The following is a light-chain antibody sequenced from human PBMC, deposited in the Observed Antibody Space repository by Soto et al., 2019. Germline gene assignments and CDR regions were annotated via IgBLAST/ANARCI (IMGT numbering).Light chain of an antibody. CDR1: QSISSY. CDR2: DVS. V-gene: IGKV1-39*01. Sequence: DIQMTQSPSSLSASVGDRVTITCRASQSISSYLNWYQQKPGKAPKLLIYDVSSLESGVPSRFSGSGSGTDFALTITSLQAEDFATYYCQQLRMYPSTFGGGTKVDNK. CDR3: QQLRMYPST. J-gene: IGKJ4*01.